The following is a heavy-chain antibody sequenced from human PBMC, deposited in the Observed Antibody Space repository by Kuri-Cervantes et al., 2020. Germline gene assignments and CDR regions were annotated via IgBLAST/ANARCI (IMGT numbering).Heavy chain of an antibody. CDR3: ARAPLTFLDY. D-gene: IGHD2-21*01. Sequence: GESLKISCAASGFTFSSYAMHWVRQAPGKGLEWVAVISYDGSNKYYADSVKGRFTIFRDNSKNTLYLQMNSLRAEDTAVYYCARAPLTFLDYWGQGTLVTVSS. CDR1: GFTFSSYA. J-gene: IGHJ4*02. CDR2: ISYDGSNK. V-gene: IGHV3-30-3*01.